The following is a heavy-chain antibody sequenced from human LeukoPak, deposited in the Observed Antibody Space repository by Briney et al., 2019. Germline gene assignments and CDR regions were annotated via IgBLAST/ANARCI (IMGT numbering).Heavy chain of an antibody. J-gene: IGHJ4*02. CDR2: INHSGST. CDR3: ARNIVD. Sequence: SETLSLTCTVSGGSISSYYWSWIRQPPGKGLEWIGEINHSGSTNYNPSLKSRVTISVDTSKNQFSLKLSSVTAADTAVYYCARNIVDWGQGTLVTVSS. V-gene: IGHV4-34*01. CDR1: GGSISSYY. D-gene: IGHD5-12*01.